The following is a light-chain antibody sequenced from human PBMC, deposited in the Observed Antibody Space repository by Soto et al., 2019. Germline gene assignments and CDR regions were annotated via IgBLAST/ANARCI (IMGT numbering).Light chain of an antibody. Sequence: DIPMTQSPSSLSASVEDRVVITGRASQSISNHLNWYQQKPGKAPKLLIFAASSLQSGVPSRFSGSRSGPDFTLTISSLQPEDFATYYCQQSYSSPPTFGQGTKVDI. CDR1: QSISNH. CDR3: QQSYSSPPT. CDR2: AAS. V-gene: IGKV1-39*01. J-gene: IGKJ1*01.